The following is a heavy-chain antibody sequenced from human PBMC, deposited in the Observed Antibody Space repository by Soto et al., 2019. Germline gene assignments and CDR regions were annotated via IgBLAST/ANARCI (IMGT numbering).Heavy chain of an antibody. CDR2: FIAMLGTP. D-gene: IGHD5-18*01. CDR1: GGTFGSQG. V-gene: IGHV1-69*13. Sequence: VKVSCKASGGTFGSQGIAWVRQAPGQGLEWMGGFIAMLGTPTYAKKVQGRATISADESLTSSYLELRSLRSEDTGVYFCARGAMANFDYWGQGTVVTVSS. J-gene: IGHJ4*02. CDR3: ARGAMANFDY.